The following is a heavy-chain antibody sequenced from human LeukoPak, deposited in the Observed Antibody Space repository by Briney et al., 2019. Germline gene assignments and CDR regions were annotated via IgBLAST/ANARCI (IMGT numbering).Heavy chain of an antibody. CDR1: GGSITRSY. V-gene: IGHV4-59*01. CDR2: IHYTGST. D-gene: IGHD3-9*01. Sequence: SETQSLACTVSGGSITRSYWSWTRQSPGKGLEWIGYIHYTGSTNYNPSLKSRVTMLIDTSKNQFSLKLSSVTAADTAVYYCARGRYSAGDDWFDPWGQGSQVSVSS. CDR3: ARGRYSAGDDWFDP. J-gene: IGHJ5*02.